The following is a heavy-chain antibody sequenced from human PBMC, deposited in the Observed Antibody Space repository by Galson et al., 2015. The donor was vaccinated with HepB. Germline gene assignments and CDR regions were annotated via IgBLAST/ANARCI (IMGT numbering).Heavy chain of an antibody. CDR3: AKDRSGCYQWDGFDI. CDR1: GFTFGSYG. Sequence: SLRLSCAASGFTFGSYGMSWVRQAPGKGLEWVSAISGSGRSTYYADSVKGRFTISRDNSEITLFLQMNSLRAEDTAVYYCAKDRSGCYQWDGFDIWGQGTMVTVSS. J-gene: IGHJ3*02. V-gene: IGHV3-23*01. CDR2: ISGSGRST. D-gene: IGHD6-19*01.